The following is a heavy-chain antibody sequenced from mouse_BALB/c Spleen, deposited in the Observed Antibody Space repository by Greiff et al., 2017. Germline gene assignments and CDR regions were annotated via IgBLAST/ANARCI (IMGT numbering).Heavy chain of an antibody. V-gene: IGHV1-9*01. Sequence: QVQLQQSEAELMKPGASVKISCKATGYTFSSYWIEWVKQRPGHGLEWIGEILPGSGSTNYNEKFKGKATFTADTSSNTAYMQLSSLTSEDSAVYYCARREYGNYGLFAYWGQGTLVTVSA. D-gene: IGHD2-10*02. CDR2: ILPGSGST. CDR1: GYTFSSYW. CDR3: ARREYGNYGLFAY. J-gene: IGHJ3*01.